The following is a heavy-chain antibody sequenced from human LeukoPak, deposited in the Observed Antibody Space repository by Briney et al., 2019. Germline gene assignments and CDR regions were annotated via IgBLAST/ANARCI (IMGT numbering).Heavy chain of an antibody. CDR2: ISFDGSDA. CDR1: GFTFSGFW. CDR3: AVSNWMDP. V-gene: IGHV3-74*01. Sequence: GALRLSCAASGFTFSGFWRHWVRQAPGKGVGWVSCISFDGSDATYADSVKGRFTISRDNAKNTLHLQMDSLTVEDTAVYYCAVSNWMDPWGQGTLVTVSS. J-gene: IGHJ5*02.